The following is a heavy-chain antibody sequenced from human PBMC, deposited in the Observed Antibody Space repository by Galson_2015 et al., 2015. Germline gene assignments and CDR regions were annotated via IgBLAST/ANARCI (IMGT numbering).Heavy chain of an antibody. J-gene: IGHJ4*02. CDR1: GGTFSTYT. Sequence: SVKVSCKASGGTFSTYTLNWVRQAPGQGLEWVGGITPMFGAPSYAQRFLGRVTISADKSTSTAYMELRRLRYEDTAVYYCAREMGERSDQFYGYWGQGTLVTVSS. CDR3: AREMGERSDQFYGY. D-gene: IGHD2/OR15-2a*01. V-gene: IGHV1-69*06. CDR2: ITPMFGAP.